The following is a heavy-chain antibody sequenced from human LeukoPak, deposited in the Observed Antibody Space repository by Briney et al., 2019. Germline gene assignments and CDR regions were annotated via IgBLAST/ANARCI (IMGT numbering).Heavy chain of an antibody. Sequence: PGGSLRLSCAASGFTFSSYAMSWVRQAPGKGLEWVSAISGSDGSTYYADSVKGRFTISRDNAKNSLYLQMNSLRAEDTAVYYCAVNYYDFDYWGQGTLVTVSS. V-gene: IGHV3-23*01. CDR2: ISGSDGST. CDR1: GFTFSSYA. CDR3: AVNYYDFDY. D-gene: IGHD3-22*01. J-gene: IGHJ4*02.